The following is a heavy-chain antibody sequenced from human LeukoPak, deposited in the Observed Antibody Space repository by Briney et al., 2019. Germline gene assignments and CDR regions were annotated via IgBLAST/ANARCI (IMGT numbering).Heavy chain of an antibody. CDR3: ARVGRGAFDF. V-gene: IGHV4-59*01. Sequence: KASETLSLTCTVSGGSISTYYWSWIRQPPGKGLEWIGYIYYSGNTNYNPSLKSRVTISIDTSKNQFSLKLSSVSAADTAVYFCARVGRGAFDFWGQGTLVTVSS. J-gene: IGHJ3*01. CDR1: GGSISTYY. CDR2: IYYSGNT. D-gene: IGHD1-26*01.